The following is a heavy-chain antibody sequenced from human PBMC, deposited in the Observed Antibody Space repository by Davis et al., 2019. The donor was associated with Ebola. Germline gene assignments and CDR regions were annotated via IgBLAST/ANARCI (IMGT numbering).Heavy chain of an antibody. CDR3: NGVVIIRGSWFDP. D-gene: IGHD3-3*01. Sequence: MPSETLSLTCTVSGGSISSSSYYWGWIRQPPGKGLEWIGEINHSGSTNYNPSLKSRVTISVDTSKNQFSLKLSSVTAADTAVYYCNGVVIIRGSWFDPWGQGTLVTVSS. V-gene: IGHV4-39*07. CDR1: GGSISSSSYY. CDR2: INHSGST. J-gene: IGHJ5*02.